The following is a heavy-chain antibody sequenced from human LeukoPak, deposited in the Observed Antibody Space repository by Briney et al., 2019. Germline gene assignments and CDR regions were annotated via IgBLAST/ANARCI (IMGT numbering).Heavy chain of an antibody. D-gene: IGHD3-22*01. Sequence: GGSLRLSCAASGFTFSSYEMNWVRQAPGKGLEWVSYISGSGSTIYYADSVKGRFTISRDNAKNSLYLQMNSLRAEDTAVYSCARDRAGYYDSSGPLDYWGQGTLVTVSS. J-gene: IGHJ4*02. CDR2: ISGSGSTI. V-gene: IGHV3-48*03. CDR3: ARDRAGYYDSSGPLDY. CDR1: GFTFSSYE.